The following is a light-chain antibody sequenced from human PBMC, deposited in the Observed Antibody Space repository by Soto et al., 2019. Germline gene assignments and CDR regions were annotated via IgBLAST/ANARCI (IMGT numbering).Light chain of an antibody. V-gene: IGKV3-11*01. J-gene: IGKJ2*01. Sequence: EIVLTQSPATLSLSPGEGVTLSCRASQSVSSYLAWYQQKPGQAPRLLIYDAFNRATCIPDRFSGSGSGTDFTLTISSLEPEDFAVYYCQQRSNWPPEFTFGQGTNLEI. CDR3: QQRSNWPPEFT. CDR2: DAF. CDR1: QSVSSY.